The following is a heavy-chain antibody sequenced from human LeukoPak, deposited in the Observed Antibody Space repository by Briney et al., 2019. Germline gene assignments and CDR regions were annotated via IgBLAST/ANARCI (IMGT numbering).Heavy chain of an antibody. CDR1: GFTFSSYG. D-gene: IGHD6-6*01. CDR2: ISYDGSNK. J-gene: IGHJ4*02. CDR3: AKGAQSIAARRNFDY. V-gene: IGHV3-30*18. Sequence: GGSLRLSCAASGFTFSSYGMHWVRQAPGKGLEWVAVISYDGSNKYYADSVKGRFTVSRDNSKNTLYLQMNSLRAEDTAVYYCAKGAQSIAARRNFDYWGQGTLVTVSS.